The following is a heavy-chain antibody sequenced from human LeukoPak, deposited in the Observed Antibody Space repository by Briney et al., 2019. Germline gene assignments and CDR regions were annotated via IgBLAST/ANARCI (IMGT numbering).Heavy chain of an antibody. Sequence: GGSLRLSCAASGFTFSSYAMSWVRQAPGKRLEWVSAISGSGGSTYYADSVKGRFTISRDNSKNTLYLQMNSLRAEDTAVYYCAKAPGSGSYRTPLRYYYMDVWGKGTTVTVSS. CDR2: ISGSGGST. CDR1: GFTFSSYA. V-gene: IGHV3-23*01. D-gene: IGHD1-26*01. CDR3: AKAPGSGSYRTPLRYYYMDV. J-gene: IGHJ6*03.